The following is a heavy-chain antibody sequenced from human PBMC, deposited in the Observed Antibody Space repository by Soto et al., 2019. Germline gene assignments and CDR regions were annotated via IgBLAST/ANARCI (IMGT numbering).Heavy chain of an antibody. Sequence: SETLSLTCTVSGGSISSSSYYWGWIRQPPGKGLEWIGSIYYSGSTYYNPSLKSRVTISVDTSKNQFSLKLSSVTAADTAVYYCARQNTMVRGVIKTWFDPWGQGTLVTVSS. CDR1: GGSISSSSYY. V-gene: IGHV4-39*01. CDR3: ARQNTMVRGVIKTWFDP. CDR2: IYYSGST. D-gene: IGHD3-10*01. J-gene: IGHJ5*02.